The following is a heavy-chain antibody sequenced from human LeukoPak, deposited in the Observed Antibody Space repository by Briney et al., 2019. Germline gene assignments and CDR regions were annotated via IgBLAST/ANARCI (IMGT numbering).Heavy chain of an antibody. V-gene: IGHV4-39*07. CDR1: GGSISSSSYY. Sequence: PSETLSLTCTVSGGSISSSSYYWGWIRQPPGKGLEWIGSIYYSGSTYYNPSLKSRVTISVDTSKNQFSLKLSSVTAADTAVYYCAREAGTNWFDPWGQGTLVTVSS. CDR2: IYYSGST. CDR3: AREAGTNWFDP. D-gene: IGHD1-7*01. J-gene: IGHJ5*02.